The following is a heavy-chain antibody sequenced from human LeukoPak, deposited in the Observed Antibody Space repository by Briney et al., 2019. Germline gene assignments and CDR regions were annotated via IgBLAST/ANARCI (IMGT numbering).Heavy chain of an antibody. CDR3: ARDGGSVVVIAMTGAFDI. CDR2: ISSSSSYI. Sequence: GGSLRLSCAASGFTFSTYSMNWVRQAPGKGLEWVSSISSSSSYIYYADSMKGRFTISRDNAKNSLYLQMNSLRAEDTAVYYCARDGGSVVVIAMTGAFDIWGQGTMVTVSS. D-gene: IGHD2-21*01. J-gene: IGHJ3*02. CDR1: GFTFSTYS. V-gene: IGHV3-21*01.